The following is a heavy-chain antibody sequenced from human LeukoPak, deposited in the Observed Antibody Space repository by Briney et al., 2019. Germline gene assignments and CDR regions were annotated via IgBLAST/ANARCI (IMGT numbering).Heavy chain of an antibody. CDR2: INPNSGGT. D-gene: IGHD1-1*01. CDR1: GYSFTGYY. CDR3: ARVTWNDY. Sequence: ASVKVSCKASGYSFTGYYMHWVRQAPGQGLEWMGWINPNSGGTNYAQKFQGRVTITRDTSISTVYMELSSLRFDDTAVYYCARVTWNDYWGQGTLVTVSS. V-gene: IGHV1-2*02. J-gene: IGHJ4*02.